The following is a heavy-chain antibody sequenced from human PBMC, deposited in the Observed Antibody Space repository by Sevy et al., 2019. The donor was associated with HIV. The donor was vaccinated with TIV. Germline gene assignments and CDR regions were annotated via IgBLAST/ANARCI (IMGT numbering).Heavy chain of an antibody. CDR3: AKDRWGIAAAGTGVFDY. D-gene: IGHD6-13*01. Sequence: ASVKVSCKASGYTFTGYYMHWVRQAPGQGLEWMGWINPNSGGTDYAQKFQGRVTMTRDMSISIAYMEWSRLRSDDTAVYFCAKDRWGIAAAGTGVFDYWGQGALVTVSS. CDR2: INPNSGGT. V-gene: IGHV1-2*02. J-gene: IGHJ4*02. CDR1: GYTFTGYY.